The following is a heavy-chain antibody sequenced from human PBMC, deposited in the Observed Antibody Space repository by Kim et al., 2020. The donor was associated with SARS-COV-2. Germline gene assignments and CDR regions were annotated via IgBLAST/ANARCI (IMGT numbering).Heavy chain of an antibody. Sequence: GGSLRLSCAASGFTFSSYSMNWVRQAPGKGLEWVSSISSSSSYIYYADSVKGRFTISRDNAKNSLSLQMNSLRAEDTAVYYCARDLGHQCLGRDGCMDVWGQGTTVTVSS. D-gene: IGHD6-19*01. J-gene: IGHJ6*02. CDR3: ARDLGHQCLGRDGCMDV. CDR1: GFTFSSYS. CDR2: ISSSSSYI. V-gene: IGHV3-21*01.